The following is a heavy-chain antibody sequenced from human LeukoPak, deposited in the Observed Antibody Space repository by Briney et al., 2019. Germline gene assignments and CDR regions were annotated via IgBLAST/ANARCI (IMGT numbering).Heavy chain of an antibody. CDR3: AREDDSGSYN. D-gene: IGHD1-26*01. CDR1: GGSFSGYY. V-gene: IGHV4-34*01. Sequence: SETLSLTCAVYGGSFSGYYWSWIRQPPGKGLEWIGEINHSGSTNYNPSLKSRVTISVDTSKNQFSLKLSSVTAADTAVYYCAREDDSGSYNWGQGILVTVSS. J-gene: IGHJ4*02. CDR2: INHSGST.